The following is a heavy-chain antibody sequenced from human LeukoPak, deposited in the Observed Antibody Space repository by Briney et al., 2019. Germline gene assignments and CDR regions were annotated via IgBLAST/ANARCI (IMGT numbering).Heavy chain of an antibody. V-gene: IGHV3-33*01. D-gene: IGHD5-24*01. CDR1: GFTFSSYG. CDR2: IWYDGSNK. Sequence: RSGGSLRLSCAASGFTFSSYGMHWVREAPGKGLEWVAVIWYDGSNKYYADSVKGRFTISRDNSKNTLYLQMNSLRAEDTAVYYCARDSAVETATKAAFDIWGRGTMVTLSS. J-gene: IGHJ3*02. CDR3: ARDSAVETATKAAFDI.